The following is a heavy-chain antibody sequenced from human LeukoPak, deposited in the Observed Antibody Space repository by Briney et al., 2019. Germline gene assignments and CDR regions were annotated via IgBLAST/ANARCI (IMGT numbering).Heavy chain of an antibody. CDR1: GYTFTGYY. J-gene: IGHJ4*02. D-gene: IGHD4-17*01. Sequence: ASVKVSCKASGYTFTGYYMHWVRQAPGQGLEWMGWINPNSGGTNYAQKFRGRVTMTRDTSISTAYMELSRLRSDDTAMHYCARISTTVTTMDYWGQGTLVTVSS. CDR3: ARISTTVTTMDY. V-gene: IGHV1-2*02. CDR2: INPNSGGT.